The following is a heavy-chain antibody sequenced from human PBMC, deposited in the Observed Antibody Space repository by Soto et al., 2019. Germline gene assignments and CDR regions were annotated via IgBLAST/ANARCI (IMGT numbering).Heavy chain of an antibody. Sequence: GGSLRLSCAASGFTFSSYALHWVRQAPGKGLEWVAAISYGGSNKYSADSVKGRFTISRDNSKNTLYLQMNSLRVEDTAVYYCVIQEYSRSGWFDPWGQGPLVTVSS. J-gene: IGHJ5*02. CDR2: ISYGGSNK. CDR3: VIQEYSRSGWFDP. V-gene: IGHV3-30-3*01. D-gene: IGHD6-6*01. CDR1: GFTFSSYA.